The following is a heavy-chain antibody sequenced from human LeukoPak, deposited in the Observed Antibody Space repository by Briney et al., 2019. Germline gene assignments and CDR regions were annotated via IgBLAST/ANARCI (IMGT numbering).Heavy chain of an antibody. CDR3: ARDIAAAGTLGDWFDP. Sequence: PSETLSLTCTVSGGSISSYYWSWIRQPPGKGLEWIGYIYYSGSTNYNPSLKSRVTISVDTSKNQFSLKLSSATAADTAVYYCARDIAAAGTLGDWFDPWGQGTLVTVSS. J-gene: IGHJ5*02. CDR1: GGSISSYY. D-gene: IGHD6-13*01. CDR2: IYYSGST. V-gene: IGHV4-59*01.